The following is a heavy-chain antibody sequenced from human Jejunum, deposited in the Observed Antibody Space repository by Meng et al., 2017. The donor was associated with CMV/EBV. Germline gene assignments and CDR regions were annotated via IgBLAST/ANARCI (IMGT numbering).Heavy chain of an antibody. V-gene: IGHV1-18*01. Sequence: YGVSWVRQATGQGHEWMGWINPYSGDTKHAQKLQGRVTMTSDTSATAAYMELGSLTSDDTAVYYCARFDIFGADTSPPYNHGLDVWGQGTTVTVSS. CDR2: INPYSGDT. CDR3: ARFDIFGADTSPPYNHGLDV. CDR1: YG. J-gene: IGHJ6*02. D-gene: IGHD3-3*02.